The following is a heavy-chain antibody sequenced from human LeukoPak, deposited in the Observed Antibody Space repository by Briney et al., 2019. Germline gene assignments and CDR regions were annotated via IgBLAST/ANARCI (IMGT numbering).Heavy chain of an antibody. Sequence: ASVKVSCKASGYTFTGYYMHWVRQAPGQGLEWMGWINPNSGGTNYAQKFQGRVTMTRDTSISTAYMELSRLRSDDTAVYYCARRPLYDFWSGYYTADAFDIWGQGTMVTVSS. CDR1: GYTFTGYY. D-gene: IGHD3-3*01. J-gene: IGHJ3*02. V-gene: IGHV1-2*02. CDR2: INPNSGGT. CDR3: ARRPLYDFWSGYYTADAFDI.